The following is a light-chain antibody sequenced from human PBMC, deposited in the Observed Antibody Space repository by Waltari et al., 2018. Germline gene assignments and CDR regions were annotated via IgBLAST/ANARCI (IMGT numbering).Light chain of an antibody. J-gene: IGLJ2*01. V-gene: IGLV1-51*02. CDR3: GTWDTSLSALI. CDR1: SSHIGNDY. Sequence: QSVLTQPPSVSAAPGQKVNNSCSGSSSHIGNDYVYWYQPHPGTAPQLFIYENNKRPSGIPDRFSGSKSGTSATLGITGLQTGDEADYYCGTWDTSLSALIFGGGTKLTVL. CDR2: ENN.